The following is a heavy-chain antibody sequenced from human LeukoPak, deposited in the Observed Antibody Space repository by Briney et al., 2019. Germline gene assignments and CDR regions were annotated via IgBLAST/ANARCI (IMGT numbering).Heavy chain of an antibody. CDR2: IYYSGST. D-gene: IGHD4-11*01. CDR3: ASLPYSNYANYYYYYGMDV. Sequence: KTSETLSLTCTVSGGSISSYYWSWIRQPPGKGLEWIGYIYYSGSTNYNPSLKSRVTISVDTSKNQFSLKLSSVTAADTAVYYCASLPYSNYANYYYYYGMDVWGQGTTVTVSS. CDR1: GGSISSYY. J-gene: IGHJ6*02. V-gene: IGHV4-59*01.